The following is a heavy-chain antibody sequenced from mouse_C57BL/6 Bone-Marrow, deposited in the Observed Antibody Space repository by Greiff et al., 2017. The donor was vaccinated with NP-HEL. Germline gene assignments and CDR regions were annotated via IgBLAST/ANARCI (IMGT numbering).Heavy chain of an antibody. CDR3: ARHFYYYGRGYFDV. Sequence: EVKVVESGGGLVQPGGSLKLSCAASGFTFSDYYMYWVRQTPEKRLEWVAYISNGGGSTYYPDTVKGRFTISRDNAKNTLYLQMSRLTSEDTAMYYCARHFYYYGRGYFDVWGTGTTVTVAS. D-gene: IGHD1-1*01. V-gene: IGHV5-12*01. CDR2: ISNGGGST. CDR1: GFTFSDYY. J-gene: IGHJ1*03.